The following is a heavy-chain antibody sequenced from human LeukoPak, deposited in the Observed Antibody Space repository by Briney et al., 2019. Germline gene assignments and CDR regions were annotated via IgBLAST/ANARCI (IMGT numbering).Heavy chain of an antibody. D-gene: IGHD6-19*01. Sequence: GSSLRLSCAASGFTFSSYAMHWVRQAPGKGLEWVAVISYDGSNKYYADSVKGRFTISRDNSKNTLYLQMNSLRAEDTAVYYCAREKDSSGWYYFDYWGQGTLVTVSS. CDR3: AREKDSSGWYYFDY. CDR2: ISYDGSNK. CDR1: GFTFSSYA. V-gene: IGHV3-30*04. J-gene: IGHJ4*02.